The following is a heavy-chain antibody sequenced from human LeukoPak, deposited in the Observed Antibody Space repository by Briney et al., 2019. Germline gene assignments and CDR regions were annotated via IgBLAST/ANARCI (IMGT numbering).Heavy chain of an antibody. CDR2: ISSSSSYI. CDR3: ARDTSGGDYPPS. V-gene: IGHV3-21*01. Sequence: GGPLRLSCAAPGFTFSSYSWNGVGQPPGKGLEWVSSISSSSSYIYYADSVKGRFTISRDNAKNSLYLQMNSLRAEDTAVYYCARDTSGGDYPPSWGQGTLVTVSS. CDR1: GFTFSSYS. D-gene: IGHD4-17*01. J-gene: IGHJ4*02.